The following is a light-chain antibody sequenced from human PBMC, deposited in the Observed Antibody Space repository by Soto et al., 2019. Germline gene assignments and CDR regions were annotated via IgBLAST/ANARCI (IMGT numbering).Light chain of an antibody. V-gene: IGKV3-20*01. CDR1: QSVSSATY. Sequence: EIVLTQSPGTLSLSPGERATLSCRASQSVSSATYLAWYQQKPGQPPRLLIYGASSRAADIPDRFSGSGSGTDFTLTISRLEPEDFAVYFCQQYGDSPLTFDGGTRVETK. J-gene: IGKJ4*01. CDR2: GAS. CDR3: QQYGDSPLT.